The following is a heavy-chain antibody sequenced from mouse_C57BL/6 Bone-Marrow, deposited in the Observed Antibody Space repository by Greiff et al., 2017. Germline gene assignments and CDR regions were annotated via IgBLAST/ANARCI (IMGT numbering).Heavy chain of an antibody. Sequence: EVQLQESGPELVKPGASVKIPCKASGYTFTDYNMDWVKQSHGKSLEWIGDINPNNGGTIYNQKFKGKATLTVDKSYSTDYMELRRLTSEDTAVYCCARGGYGNDPYAMDYWGQGTSVTVSS. J-gene: IGHJ4*01. CDR1: GYTFTDYN. D-gene: IGHD2-10*02. V-gene: IGHV1-18*01. CDR2: INPNNGGT. CDR3: ARGGYGNDPYAMDY.